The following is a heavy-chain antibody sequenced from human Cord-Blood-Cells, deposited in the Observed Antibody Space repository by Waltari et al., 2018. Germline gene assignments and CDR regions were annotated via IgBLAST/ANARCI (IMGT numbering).Heavy chain of an antibody. Sequence: QVTLKESGPVLVKPTETLTLTCTVSGFSLSNARMGVSWIRQPPGKALEWLAHIFSNDEKSYITSLKSRLTISKDTSKSQVVLTMTNMDPVDTATYYCARIRIVVVPAAIEGDYYYYMDVWGKGTTVTVSS. J-gene: IGHJ6*03. CDR1: GFSLSNARMG. V-gene: IGHV2-26*01. CDR2: IFSNDEK. CDR3: ARIRIVVVPAAIEGDYYYYMDV. D-gene: IGHD2-2*02.